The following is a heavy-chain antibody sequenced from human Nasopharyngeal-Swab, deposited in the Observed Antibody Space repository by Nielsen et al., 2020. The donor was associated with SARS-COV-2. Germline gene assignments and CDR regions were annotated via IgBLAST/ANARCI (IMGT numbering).Heavy chain of an antibody. J-gene: IGHJ4*02. V-gene: IGHV3-30-3*01. CDR3: ARDRDVVVPTYFDY. CDR2: ISYDGSNK. Sequence: GGSLRLPCAASGFTFSSYAMHWVRQAPGKGLEWVAVISYDGSNKYYADSVKGRFTISRDNSKNTLYLQMNSLRAEDTAVYYCARDRDVVVPTYFDYWGQGTLVTVSS. D-gene: IGHD2-2*01. CDR1: GFTFSSYA.